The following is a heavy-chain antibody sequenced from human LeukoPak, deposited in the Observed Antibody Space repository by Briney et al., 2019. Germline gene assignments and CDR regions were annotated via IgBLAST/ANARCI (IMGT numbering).Heavy chain of an antibody. V-gene: IGHV3-30*18. CDR1: GFTFSSYG. CDR3: AKDGPTVTMSY. Sequence: PGGSLRLSCAASGFTFSSYGMHWVRQAPGKGLEWVAVISYDGSNKYYADSVKGRFTISRDNSKNTLYLQMNSLRAEDTAVYYCAKDGPTVTMSYWGQGTLVTVSS. J-gene: IGHJ4*02. D-gene: IGHD4-17*01. CDR2: ISYDGSNK.